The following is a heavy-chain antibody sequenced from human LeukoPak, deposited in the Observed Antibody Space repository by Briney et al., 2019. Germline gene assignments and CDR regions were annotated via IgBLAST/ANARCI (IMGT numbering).Heavy chain of an antibody. J-gene: IGHJ3*02. Sequence: GGSLRLSCVASGFSLSNFAMSWVRQAPGKGLEWVTAIAVSGSTYYADSVKGRFTISRDNSKNTLYLQMNSLRAEDTDVYYCAKDRITMRYAFDIWGQGTMVTVSS. CDR1: GFSLSNFA. CDR3: AKDRITMRYAFDI. CDR2: IAVSGST. D-gene: IGHD3-22*01. V-gene: IGHV3-23*01.